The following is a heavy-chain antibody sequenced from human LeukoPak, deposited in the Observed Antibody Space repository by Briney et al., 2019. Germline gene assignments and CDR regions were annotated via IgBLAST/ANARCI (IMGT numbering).Heavy chain of an antibody. CDR1: GGSISSGSYC. CDR2: IHFIGDT. J-gene: IGHJ4*01. Sequence: PSETLSLTCAVSGGSISSGSYCWSWNRQPPGKGLEWIGYIHFIGDTYYNPSLKSRVTISVDTSKNQFSLKLSTVTPADTAVYYCARVPRFSSDWIEYRIFDYWGQGTLVTVSS. V-gene: IGHV4-30-4*01. D-gene: IGHD6-19*01. CDR3: ARVPRFSSDWIEYRIFDY.